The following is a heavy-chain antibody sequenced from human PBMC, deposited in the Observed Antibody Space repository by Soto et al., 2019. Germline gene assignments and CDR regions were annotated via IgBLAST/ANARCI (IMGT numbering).Heavy chain of an antibody. CDR1: GLRFSDGH. D-gene: IGHD6-19*01. V-gene: IGHV3-73*01. Sequence: GGSLSLYCASSGLRFSDGHIDWARQASGKGLEWVGRMRSKTNGYATAYAAPVKGRFTISSDDSKNTAYLQMGGVKSDVTAVYYCTSRLAVADGGVLAYWGQGTQVTVSS. J-gene: IGHJ4*01. CDR3: TSRLAVADGGVLAY. CDR2: MRSKTNGYAT.